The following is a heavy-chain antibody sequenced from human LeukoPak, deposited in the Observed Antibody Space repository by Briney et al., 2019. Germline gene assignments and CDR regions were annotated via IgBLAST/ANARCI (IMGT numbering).Heavy chain of an antibody. Sequence: PGGSLRLSCAASGFTFSSYAMHWVRQAPGKGLEYVSAISSNGGSTYYANSVKGRFTISRDNSKNTLYLQMGSLRAEDMAVYYCAREGSGWYVGAIDDWGQGTLVTVSS. CDR1: GFTFSSYA. J-gene: IGHJ4*02. CDR3: AREGSGWYVGAIDD. CDR2: ISSNGGST. V-gene: IGHV3-64*01. D-gene: IGHD6-19*01.